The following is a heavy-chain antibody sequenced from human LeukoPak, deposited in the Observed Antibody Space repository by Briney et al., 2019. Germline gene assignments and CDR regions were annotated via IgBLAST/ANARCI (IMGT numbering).Heavy chain of an antibody. V-gene: IGHV3-33*01. CDR2: IWYDGSNK. CDR1: GFTFSSYG. Sequence: GRSLRLSCAASGFTFSSYGMHWVRQAPGKGLEWVAVIWYDGSNKYYADSVKGRFTISRDNSKNTLYLQMNSLRAEDTAVYYCATSSGYSSGGYWGQGTLVTVSS. D-gene: IGHD5-18*01. CDR3: ATSSGYSSGGY. J-gene: IGHJ4*02.